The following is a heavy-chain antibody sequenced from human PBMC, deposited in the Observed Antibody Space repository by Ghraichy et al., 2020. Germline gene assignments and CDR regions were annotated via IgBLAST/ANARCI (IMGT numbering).Heavy chain of an antibody. CDR3: ATVNVRIAVAGTSWGGFDY. CDR2: FDPEDGET. V-gene: IGHV1-24*01. Sequence: ASVKVSCKVSGYTLTELSMHWVRQAPGKGLEWMGGFDPEDGETIYAQKFQGRVTMTEDTSTDTAYMELSSLRSEDTAVYYCATVNVRIAVAGTSWGGFDYWGQGTLVTVSS. CDR1: GYTLTELS. J-gene: IGHJ4*02. D-gene: IGHD6-19*01.